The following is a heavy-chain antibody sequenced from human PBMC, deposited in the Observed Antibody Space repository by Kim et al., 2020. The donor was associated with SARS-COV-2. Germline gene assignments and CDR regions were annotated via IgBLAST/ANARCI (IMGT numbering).Heavy chain of an antibody. CDR2: IDPSDSYT. CDR1: GYSFTSYW. Sequence: GESLKISCKGSGYSFTSYWISWVRQMPGKGLEWMGRIDPSDSYTNYSPSFQGHVTISADKSISTAYLQWSSLKASDTAMYYCARLPVVPAGKKQQLAYYYYGMDVWGQGTTVTVSS. J-gene: IGHJ6*02. V-gene: IGHV5-10-1*01. CDR3: ARLPVVPAGKKQQLAYYYYGMDV. D-gene: IGHD2-2*01.